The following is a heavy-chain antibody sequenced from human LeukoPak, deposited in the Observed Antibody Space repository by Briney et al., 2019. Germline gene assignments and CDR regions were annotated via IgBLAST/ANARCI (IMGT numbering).Heavy chain of an antibody. CDR1: GFTFSSYW. CDR3: APLFGELRRLDY. CDR2: INSDGSST. D-gene: IGHD3-10*02. Sequence: PGGSLRLSCAASGFTFSSYWMHWVRQAPGKGLVWVSRINSDGSSTSYADSVKGRFTISRDNAKNTLYLQMNSLRAEDTAVYYCAPLFGELRRLDYWGRGTLVTVSS. J-gene: IGHJ4*02. V-gene: IGHV3-74*01.